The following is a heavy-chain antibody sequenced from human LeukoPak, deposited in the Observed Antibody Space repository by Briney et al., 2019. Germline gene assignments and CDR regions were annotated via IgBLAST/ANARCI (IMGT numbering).Heavy chain of an antibody. V-gene: IGHV1-2*02. CDR1: GYTFTGYY. J-gene: IGHJ5*02. D-gene: IGHD2-21*02. CDR3: ARDRAVAAINWFDP. CDR2: INPNSGGT. Sequence: ASVKVSCKASGYTFTGYYMHWVRQAPGQGLEWMGWINPNSGGTNYAQKFQGRVTMTRDTSISTAYMELSRLRSDDTAVYYCARDRAVAAINWFDPWGQGTLVTVSS.